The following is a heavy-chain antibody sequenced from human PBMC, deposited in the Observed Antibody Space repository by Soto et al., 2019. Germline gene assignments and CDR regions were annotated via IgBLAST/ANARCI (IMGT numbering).Heavy chain of an antibody. V-gene: IGHV4-39*01. Sequence: PSETLSLTCTVSGASLTSSTYSWGWLRQPPGKGLEWIGAIYYDESTFYSPSLKSRLTISVDTSKSQFSLRLTSMTAADTAVYYCASVYAIYRAWFDLWGQVALVTVSS. CDR3: ASVYAIYRAWFDL. J-gene: IGHJ5*02. D-gene: IGHD2-2*02. CDR2: IYYDEST. CDR1: GASLTSSTYS.